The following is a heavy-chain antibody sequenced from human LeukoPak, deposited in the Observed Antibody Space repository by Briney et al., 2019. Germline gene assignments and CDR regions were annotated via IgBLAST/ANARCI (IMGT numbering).Heavy chain of an antibody. D-gene: IGHD1-26*01. CDR1: GGSISSYY. Sequence: SETLSLTCTVSGGSISSYYWSWIRQPPGKGLEWIGYIYYSGSTNYNPSLKSRVTISVDTSKNQFSLKLSSVTAADTAVYYCVRVGGGGSYYDYYYYYMDVWGKGTTVTISS. CDR2: IYYSGST. J-gene: IGHJ6*03. CDR3: VRVGGGGSYYDYYYYYMDV. V-gene: IGHV4-59*01.